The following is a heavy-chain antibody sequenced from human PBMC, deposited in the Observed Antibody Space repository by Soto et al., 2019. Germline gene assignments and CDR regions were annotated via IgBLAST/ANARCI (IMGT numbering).Heavy chain of an antibody. V-gene: IGHV3-15*01. J-gene: IGHJ6*03. CDR3: TAGKVPAMDV. CDR2: IKSETDGGTT. CDR1: GFTFSNAL. D-gene: IGHD3-10*01. Sequence: EVQLVESGGGLVEPGGTLTLSCAASGFTFSNALMTWVRQAPGKGLEWVGRIKSETDGGTTDFAAPLRGRFTISRDDSEITLYLQMSNLKIEDTAVYYCTAGKVPAMDVWGKGTTVTVSS.